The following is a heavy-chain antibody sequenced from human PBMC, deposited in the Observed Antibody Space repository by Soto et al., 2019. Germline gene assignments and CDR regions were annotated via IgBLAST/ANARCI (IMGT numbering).Heavy chain of an antibody. D-gene: IGHD6-19*01. CDR1: GYTFSSHG. J-gene: IGHJ4*02. CDR2: ISAYNGNT. V-gene: IGHV1-18*04. Sequence: QVQLVQSGAEVKKPGASVKVSCKASGYTFSSHGISWVRQAPGQGLEWMGWISAYNGNTNYAHKLQGRVTMTTDTSTRTVYMEQRSLRSDDTALYYCEREGIAVPGTRGGFDYWGQGTLVTVSS. CDR3: EREGIAVPGTRGGFDY.